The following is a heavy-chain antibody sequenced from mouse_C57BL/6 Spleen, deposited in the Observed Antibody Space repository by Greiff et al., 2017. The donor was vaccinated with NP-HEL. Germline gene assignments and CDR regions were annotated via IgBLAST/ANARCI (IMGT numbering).Heavy chain of an antibody. CDR1: GYTFTSYW. J-gene: IGHJ1*03. CDR3: ARYGYFDV. CDR2: IDPSDSFT. Sequence: VKLQQPGAELVKPGASVKLSCKASGYTFTSYWMQWVKQRPGQGLEWIGEIDPSDSFTNYNQKFKGKATLTVDTSSSTAYMQLSSLTSEDSAVYYCARYGYFDVWGTGTTVTVSS. V-gene: IGHV1-50*01.